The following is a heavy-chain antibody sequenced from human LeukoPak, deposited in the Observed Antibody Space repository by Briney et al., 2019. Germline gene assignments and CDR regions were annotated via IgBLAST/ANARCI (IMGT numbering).Heavy chain of an antibody. V-gene: IGHV4-59*12. CDR2: IYYSGST. J-gene: IGHJ3*02. D-gene: IGHD3-22*01. CDR3: ARDRAYYYDSSGYPPYAFDI. CDR1: GGSISSYY. Sequence: PSETLSLTCTVSGGSISSYYWSWIRQPPGKGLEWIGYIYYSGSTNYNPSLKSRVTISVDTSKNQFSLKLSSVTAADTAVYYCARDRAYYYDSSGYPPYAFDIWGQGTMVTVPS.